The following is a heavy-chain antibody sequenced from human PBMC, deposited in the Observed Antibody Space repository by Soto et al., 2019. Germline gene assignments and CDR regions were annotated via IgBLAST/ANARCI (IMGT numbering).Heavy chain of an antibody. V-gene: IGHV3-53*04. CDR2: IYSGGST. D-gene: IGHD2-2*01. CDR3: ARSQGDIVVVPAAMMRAYYYYYMDV. Sequence: EVQLVESGGGLVQPGGSLRLSCAASGFTVSSNYMSWVRQAPGKGLEWVSVIYSGGSTYYADSVKGRFTISRHNSKNTLYLQRNSLRAEDTAVYYCARSQGDIVVVPAAMMRAYYYYYMDVWGKGTTVTVSS. CDR1: GFTVSSNY. J-gene: IGHJ6*03.